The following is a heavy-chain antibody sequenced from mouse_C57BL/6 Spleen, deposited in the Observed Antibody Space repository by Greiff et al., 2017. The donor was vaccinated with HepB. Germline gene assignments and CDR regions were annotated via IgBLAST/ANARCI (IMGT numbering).Heavy chain of an antibody. V-gene: IGHV1-47*01. Sequence: QVHVKQSGAELVKPGASVKMSCKASGYTFTTYPIEWMKQNHGKSLEWIGNFHPYNDDTKYNEKFKGKATLTVEKSSSTVYLELSRLTSDDSAVYYCARRGSNYLAWFAYWGQGTLVTVSA. CDR1: GYTFTTYP. J-gene: IGHJ3*01. CDR3: ARRGSNYLAWFAY. CDR2: FHPYNDDT. D-gene: IGHD2-5*01.